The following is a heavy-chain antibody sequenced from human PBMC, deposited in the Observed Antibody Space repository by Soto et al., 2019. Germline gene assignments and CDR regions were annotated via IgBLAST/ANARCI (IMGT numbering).Heavy chain of an antibody. D-gene: IGHD3-3*02. Sequence: PSETLSLTCTVSGGSISSYYWSWIRQPPGKGLEWIGEIYHSGSTNYNPSLKSRVIISVDKSKNQFSLKLSSVTAADTAVYYCASPKIAFYNWFDPWGQGTLVTV. CDR3: ASPKIAFYNWFDP. CDR2: IYHSGST. J-gene: IGHJ5*02. V-gene: IGHV4-34*01. CDR1: GGSISSYY.